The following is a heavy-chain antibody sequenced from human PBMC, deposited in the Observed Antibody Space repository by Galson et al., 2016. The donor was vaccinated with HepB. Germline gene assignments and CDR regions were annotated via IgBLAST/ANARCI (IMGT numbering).Heavy chain of an antibody. Sequence: SETLSLTCAVSGASISSNNWWTWVRQPPGKGLEWIGEINHSGSTNYNPSLKSRVTISVDTSKNQFSLKLSSVTAADTAVYYCASYDFWSDYFEYWGQGILVTVSS. CDR2: INHSGST. V-gene: IGHV4-4*02. D-gene: IGHD3-3*01. CDR1: GASISSNNW. J-gene: IGHJ4*02. CDR3: ASYDFWSDYFEY.